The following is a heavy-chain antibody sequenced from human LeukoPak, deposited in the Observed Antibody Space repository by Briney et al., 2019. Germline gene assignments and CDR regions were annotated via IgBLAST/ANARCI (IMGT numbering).Heavy chain of an antibody. CDR1: GGSISSYY. D-gene: IGHD2-15*01. Sequence: PSETLSLTCTVSGGSISSYYWSWIRQPPGKGLEWIGYIYTSGSTNYNPSLKSRVTISVDTSKNQFSLKLSSVTAADTAVYYCARVRRGALFDYWGQGTLVTVSS. V-gene: IGHV4-4*09. J-gene: IGHJ4*02. CDR2: IYTSGST. CDR3: ARVRRGALFDY.